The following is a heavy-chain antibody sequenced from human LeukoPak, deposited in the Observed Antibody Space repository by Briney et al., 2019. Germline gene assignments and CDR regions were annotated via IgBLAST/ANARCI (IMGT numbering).Heavy chain of an antibody. Sequence: PSETLSLTCSVSGGTVTGYYWSWIRQPPGKGLEWVGYVYSSGSTNYNPSLKSRVTVSVDTSKNQFSLRLSSVTAADTAVYYCARDRLTGYSGEAAFDIWGQGTMVTVSS. CDR1: GGTVTGYY. J-gene: IGHJ3*02. CDR3: ARDRLTGYSGEAAFDI. CDR2: VYSSGST. V-gene: IGHV4-4*08. D-gene: IGHD3-9*01.